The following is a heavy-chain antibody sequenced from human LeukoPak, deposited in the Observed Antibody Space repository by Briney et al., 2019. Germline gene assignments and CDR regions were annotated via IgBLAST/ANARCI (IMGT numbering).Heavy chain of an antibody. Sequence: SETLSLTCAVYGGSFSGYYWSWIRQPPGKGLEWIGEINHSGSTNYNPSLKSRDTISVDTSKNQFSLKLSSVTAADTAVYYCARGEQWLEYDYWGQGTLVTVSS. CDR2: INHSGST. D-gene: IGHD6-19*01. J-gene: IGHJ4*02. CDR1: GGSFSGYY. CDR3: ARGEQWLEYDY. V-gene: IGHV4-34*01.